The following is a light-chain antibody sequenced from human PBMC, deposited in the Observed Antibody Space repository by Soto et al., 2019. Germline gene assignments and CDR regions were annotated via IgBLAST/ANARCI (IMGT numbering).Light chain of an antibody. V-gene: IGKV1-5*03. Sequence: DIQMTQSPSTLSASVGDRVTITCRASQSISSWLAWYQQKPGKAPKLLIYKASSLESGVTSRFSGSGSGTEFTLTISSLQPDDFATYYCQQYNSYAWTFGQGDQGGNQT. J-gene: IGKJ1*01. CDR1: QSISSW. CDR2: KAS. CDR3: QQYNSYAWT.